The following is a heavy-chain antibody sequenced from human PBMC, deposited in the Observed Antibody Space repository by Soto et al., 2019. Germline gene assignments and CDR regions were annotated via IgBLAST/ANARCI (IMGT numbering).Heavy chain of an antibody. CDR3: ARASVSGRRFDY. CDR1: GGTFSSYT. D-gene: IGHD6-19*01. CDR2: IIPILGIA. Sequence: KPHRASVKVSCKASGGTFSSYTISWVRQAPGQGLEWMGRIIPILGIANYAQKFQGRVTMTRDTSTSTVYMELSSLTSEDTAVYYCARASVSGRRFDYWGEGTLVTVSS. J-gene: IGHJ4*02. V-gene: IGHV1-69*02.